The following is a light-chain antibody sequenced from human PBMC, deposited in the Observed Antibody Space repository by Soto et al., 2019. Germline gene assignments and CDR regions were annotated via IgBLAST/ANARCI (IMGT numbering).Light chain of an antibody. CDR3: QQSYSNPRT. CDR2: AAT. J-gene: IGKJ1*01. CDR1: QSISSY. Sequence: DIQMTQSPSSLSASVGDRVTITCRASQSISSYLNWYQHKPGKAPNLLIYAATTLQSGVPSRFSGSGSGTDFTLTISSPQPEDFATYYCQQSYSNPRTFGQGTKVDIK. V-gene: IGKV1-39*01.